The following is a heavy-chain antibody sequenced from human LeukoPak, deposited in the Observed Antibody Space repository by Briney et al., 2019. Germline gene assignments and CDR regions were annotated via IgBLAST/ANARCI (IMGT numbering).Heavy chain of an antibody. CDR3: ASFRIAAARYGFDY. Sequence: PGGSLRLSCAASGFTFSSYEMNWVRQAPGKRLEWVANIKQDGSEKYYVDSVKGRFTISRDNAKNSLYLQMNSLRAEDTAVYYCASFRIAAARYGFDYWGQGTLVTVSS. D-gene: IGHD6-13*01. J-gene: IGHJ4*02. CDR1: GFTFSSYE. CDR2: IKQDGSEK. V-gene: IGHV3-7*01.